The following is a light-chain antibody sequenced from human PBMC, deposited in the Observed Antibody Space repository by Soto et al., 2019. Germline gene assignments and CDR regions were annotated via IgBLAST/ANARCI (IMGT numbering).Light chain of an antibody. CDR1: QSVSSN. V-gene: IGKV3-15*01. Sequence: EIVMTQSPATIFVFPGERATLSCRSSQSVSSNLAWYQQKPGQAPRLFIYGASTRATGIPARFSGSGSGTEFTLTISSLQSEDLAVYYCQQYKNWPTISCGQGTRLEIK. J-gene: IGKJ5*01. CDR3: QQYKNWPTIS. CDR2: GAS.